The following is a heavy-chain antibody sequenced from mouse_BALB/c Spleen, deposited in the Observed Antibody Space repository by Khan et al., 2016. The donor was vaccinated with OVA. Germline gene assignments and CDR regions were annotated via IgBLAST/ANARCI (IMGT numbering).Heavy chain of an antibody. CDR3: AKEGAYYRSDGWFAY. D-gene: IGHD2-14*01. V-gene: IGHV1-4*01. CDR2: IIPSTDYT. J-gene: IGHJ3*01. CDR1: GYTFTTYT. Sequence: KESGAELARPGASVKMSCKASGYTFTTYTIHWVKQRPGQGLEWIGYIIPSTDYTTYNQKFKDKATLTADKSSSTAYMQLSSLTSDDSAVYYCAKEGAYYRSDGWFAYWGQGTLVTVSA.